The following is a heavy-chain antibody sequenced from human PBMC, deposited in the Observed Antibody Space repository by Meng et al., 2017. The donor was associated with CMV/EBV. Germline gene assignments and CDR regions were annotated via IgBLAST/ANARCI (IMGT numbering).Heavy chain of an antibody. CDR1: GGTFSSYA. Sequence: ASVKVSCKASGGTFSSYAISWVRQAPGQGLEWMGIINPSGGSTSYAQKFQGRVTMTRDTSTSTVYMELSSLRSEDTAVYYCASTITYSIAAAGRNWFDPWGQGTLVTVSS. V-gene: IGHV1-46*01. CDR2: INPSGGST. CDR3: ASTITYSIAAAGRNWFDP. D-gene: IGHD6-13*01. J-gene: IGHJ5*02.